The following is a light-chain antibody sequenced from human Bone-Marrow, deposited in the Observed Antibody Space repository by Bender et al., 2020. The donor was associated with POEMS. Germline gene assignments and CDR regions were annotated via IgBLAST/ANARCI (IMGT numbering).Light chain of an antibody. V-gene: IGLV2-11*01. Sequence: QSALTQPASVSGSPGQSITISCAGSFSDVGNYNYVSWYQQHTGEAPKLIIYDVSERPSGVPARFSGSKSDNTASLTISGLRTGDEADYFCCSYADSPPVFGGGTKLTVV. CDR2: DVS. CDR3: CSYADSPPV. CDR1: FSDVGNYNY. J-gene: IGLJ2*01.